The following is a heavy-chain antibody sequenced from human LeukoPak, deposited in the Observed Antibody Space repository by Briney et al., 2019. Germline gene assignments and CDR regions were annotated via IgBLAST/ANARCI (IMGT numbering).Heavy chain of an antibody. CDR1: GGSISSGGYY. Sequence: SETLSLTCTVSGGSISSGGYYWSWIRQHPGKGLEWIGYIYYSGGTYYSPSLKSRVTISVDTSKNQFSLKLSSVTAADTAVYYCARAETRYAFDIWGQGTMVTVSS. V-gene: IGHV4-31*03. J-gene: IGHJ3*02. CDR2: IYYSGGT. CDR3: ARAETRYAFDI.